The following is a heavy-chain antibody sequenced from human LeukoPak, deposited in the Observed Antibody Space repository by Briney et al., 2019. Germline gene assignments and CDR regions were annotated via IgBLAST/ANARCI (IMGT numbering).Heavy chain of an antibody. J-gene: IGHJ3*02. Sequence: PGGSLRLSCAASGFTVSSNYMSWVRQAPGKGLEWVSVIYSGGSTYYADSVKGRFTISRDNSKNTLYLLMNSLRAEDTAVYYCAKDPQASPPGGDAFHIWGQGTMAPVSS. CDR2: IYSGGST. D-gene: IGHD3-10*01. V-gene: IGHV3-53*05. CDR1: GFTVSSNY. CDR3: AKDPQASPPGGDAFHI.